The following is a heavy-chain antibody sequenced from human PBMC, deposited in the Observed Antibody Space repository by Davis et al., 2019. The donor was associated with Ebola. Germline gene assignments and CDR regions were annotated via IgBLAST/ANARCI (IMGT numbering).Heavy chain of an antibody. Sequence: SETLSLTCTVSGGSISSSSYYWGWIRQPPGKGLEWIGSIYHSGSTNYNPSLKSRVTISVDTSKNQFSLKLSSVTAADTAVYYCARGAVAGPFDYWGQGTLVTVSS. CDR1: GGSISSSSYY. J-gene: IGHJ4*02. V-gene: IGHV4-39*07. D-gene: IGHD6-19*01. CDR3: ARGAVAGPFDY. CDR2: IYHSGST.